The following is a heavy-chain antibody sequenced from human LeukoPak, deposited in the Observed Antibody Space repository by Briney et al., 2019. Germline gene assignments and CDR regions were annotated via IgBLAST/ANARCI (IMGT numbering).Heavy chain of an antibody. CDR2: ISYDGSNK. CDR3: AKDDVWFGGVFDY. D-gene: IGHD3-10*01. J-gene: IGHJ4*02. Sequence: RGSLRLSCAASGFTFSSYGMHWVRQAPGKGLEWVAVISYDGSNKYYADSVKGRFTISRDNSKNTLYLQMNSLRAEDTAVYYCAKDDVWFGGVFDYWGQGTLVTVSS. V-gene: IGHV3-30*18. CDR1: GFTFSSYG.